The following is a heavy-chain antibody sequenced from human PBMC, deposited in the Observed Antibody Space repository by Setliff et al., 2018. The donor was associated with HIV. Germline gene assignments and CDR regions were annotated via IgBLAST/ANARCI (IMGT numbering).Heavy chain of an antibody. V-gene: IGHV1-18*01. D-gene: IGHD4-4*01. J-gene: IGHJ6*03. Sequence: ASVKVSCKASGYTFTSSGISWVRQAPGQGLEWMGWISAYNGNTNYAQKLQGRVTMTTDTSTSTAYMELRSLRSDDTAVYYCATDKGTTLSSYYYYYMDVWGKGTTVTVS. CDR1: GYTFTSSG. CDR2: ISAYNGNT. CDR3: ATDKGTTLSSYYYYYMDV.